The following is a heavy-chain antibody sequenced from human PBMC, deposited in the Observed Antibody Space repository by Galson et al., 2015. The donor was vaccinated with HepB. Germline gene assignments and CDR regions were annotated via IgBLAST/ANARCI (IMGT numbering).Heavy chain of an antibody. CDR3: ARDEVGDPRDAPVRFLEWLTFYY. J-gene: IGHJ4*02. CDR2: INPSGGST. CDR1: GYTFTSYH. D-gene: IGHD3-3*01. Sequence: SVKVSCKASGYTFTSYHMHWVRQAPGQGLEWMGIINPSGGSTSYAQKFQGRVTMTRDTSTSTVYMELSSLRSEDTAVYYCARDEVGDPRDAPVRFLEWLTFYYWGQGTLVTVSS. V-gene: IGHV1-46*01.